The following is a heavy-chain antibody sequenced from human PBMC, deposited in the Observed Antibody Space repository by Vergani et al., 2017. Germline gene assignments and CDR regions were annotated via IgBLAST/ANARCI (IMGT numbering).Heavy chain of an antibody. CDR3: ARSGDGYIFDY. CDR1: GGSISSSSYY. V-gene: IGHV4-39*07. J-gene: IGHJ4*02. Sequence: QLQLQESGPGLVKPSETLSLTCTVSGGSISSSSYYWGWIRQPPGKGLEWIGSIYYSGSTYYNPSLKSRVTMSVDTSKNQFSLKLSSVTAADTAVYYCARSGDGYIFDYWGQGTLVTVSS. D-gene: IGHD5-24*01. CDR2: IYYSGST.